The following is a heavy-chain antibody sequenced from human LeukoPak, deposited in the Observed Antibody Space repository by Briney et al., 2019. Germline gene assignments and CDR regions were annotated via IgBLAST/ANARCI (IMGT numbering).Heavy chain of an antibody. J-gene: IGHJ3*02. D-gene: IGHD6-13*01. V-gene: IGHV7-4-1*02. Sequence: ASVKVSCKASGYTFTNYGVNWVRQAPGQGLEWMGWINTNTRNPTYAQGFTGRFVFSLDTSVSTAYLQISSLRAEDTAMYYCARERRSSSPGEQQLVRAFDIWGQGTMVTVSS. CDR2: INTNTRNP. CDR3: ARERRSSSPGEQQLVRAFDI. CDR1: GYTFTNYG.